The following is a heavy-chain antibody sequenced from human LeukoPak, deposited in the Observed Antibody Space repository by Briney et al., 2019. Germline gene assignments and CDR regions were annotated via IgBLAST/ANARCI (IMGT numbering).Heavy chain of an antibody. J-gene: IGHJ6*02. CDR2: INAGNGNT. V-gene: IGHV1-3*01. Sequence: ASVKVSCKASGYTFTSYAMHWVRQAPGQRLEWMGWINAGNGNTKYSQKFQRRVTITRDTSASTAYMELSSLRSEDTAVYYCARGLEWELLRAFYYYYGMDVWGQGTTVTVSS. D-gene: IGHD1-26*01. CDR1: GYTFTSYA. CDR3: ARGLEWELLRAFYYYYGMDV.